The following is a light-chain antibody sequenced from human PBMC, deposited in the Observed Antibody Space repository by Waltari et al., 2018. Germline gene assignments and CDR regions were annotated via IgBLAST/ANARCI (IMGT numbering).Light chain of an antibody. CDR2: GAS. Sequence: EIVLTQSPGTLSLSQGERATLSCRASQSVSSTYLAWYQQKPGQTPRLLIYGASSRATGIPDRFSGSGSGTDFTLTISRLEPEDFAVYYCQQYGIPPYTFGQGTKLEIK. J-gene: IGKJ2*01. V-gene: IGKV3-20*01. CDR3: QQYGIPPYT. CDR1: QSVSSTY.